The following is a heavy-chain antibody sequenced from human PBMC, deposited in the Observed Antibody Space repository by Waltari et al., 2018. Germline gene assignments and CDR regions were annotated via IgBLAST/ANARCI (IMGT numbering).Heavy chain of an antibody. CDR1: GFTFTSSA. Sequence: QMQLVQSGPEVTKPGTSVKVSCKASGFTFTSSAVPWVRPARGQRLEWIGWIVVGSGNTNYAQKFQERVTITRDMSTSTAYMELSSLRSEDTAVYYCAAGTYYYDSSLLDYWGQGTLVTVSS. D-gene: IGHD3-22*01. J-gene: IGHJ4*02. CDR3: AAGTYYYDSSLLDY. CDR2: IVVGSGNT. V-gene: IGHV1-58*01.